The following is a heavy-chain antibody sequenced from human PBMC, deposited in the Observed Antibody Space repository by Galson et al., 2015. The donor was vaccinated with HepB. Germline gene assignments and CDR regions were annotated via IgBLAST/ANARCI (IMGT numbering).Heavy chain of an antibody. J-gene: IGHJ4*02. CDR2: ISSSSSYT. V-gene: IGHV3-11*05. D-gene: IGHD2-21*02. Sequence: SLRLSCAASGFTFSDYYMSWIRQAPGKGLEWVSYISSSSSYTNYADSVKGRFTISRDNAKNSLYLQMNSLRAEDTAVYYCAIDTYCGGDCYSNWGQGTLVTVSS. CDR3: AIDTYCGGDCYSN. CDR1: GFTFSDYY.